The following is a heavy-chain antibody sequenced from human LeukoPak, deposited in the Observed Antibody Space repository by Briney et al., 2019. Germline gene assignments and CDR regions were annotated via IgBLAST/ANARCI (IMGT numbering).Heavy chain of an antibody. CDR1: GFTFSTYW. J-gene: IGHJ4*02. CDR3: ARGGTSGSLNY. V-gene: IGHV3-74*01. D-gene: IGHD1-26*01. CDR2: INIDGTST. Sequence: GGSLRLSCAASGFTFSTYWMHWVRQAPGKGLVWVSQINIDGTSTNYADSVKGRFTISGDNAKNTLYLQMNSLRAEDTAVYYCARGGTSGSLNYWGQGTLVTVSS.